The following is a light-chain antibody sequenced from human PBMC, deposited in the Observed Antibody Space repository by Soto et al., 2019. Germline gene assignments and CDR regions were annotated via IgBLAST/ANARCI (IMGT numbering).Light chain of an antibody. CDR1: QSIRNY. J-gene: IGKJ2*01. CDR3: QQSYSTPYT. Sequence: DIQMTQSPSSLSASVGDRVTITCRASQSIRNYVNWYQQKPGKAPKFLIYVASTLQSGVPSRFSGSGSGTDFTITISSMQHEDFAPYYCQQSYSTPYTFGPGTKLEIK. V-gene: IGKV1-39*01. CDR2: VAS.